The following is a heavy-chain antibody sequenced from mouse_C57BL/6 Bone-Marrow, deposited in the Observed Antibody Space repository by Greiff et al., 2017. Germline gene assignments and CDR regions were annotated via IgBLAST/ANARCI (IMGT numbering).Heavy chain of an antibody. CDR2: IYPGDGAN. CDR3: ARGAY. Sequence: QVQLQQSGAELVQPGASVTISCKASGYAFSSYWMNWVQQRPGKGLEWIGQIYPGDGANNYNGKVKGKATLTADKSSSPAYMQLSSLTSDDSAVYFCARGAYWGQGTLVTVSA. V-gene: IGHV1-80*01. CDR1: GYAFSSYW. J-gene: IGHJ3*01.